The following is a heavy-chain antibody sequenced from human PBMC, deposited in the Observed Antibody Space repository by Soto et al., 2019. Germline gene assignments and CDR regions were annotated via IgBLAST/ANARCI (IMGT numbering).Heavy chain of an antibody. D-gene: IGHD5-12*01. CDR1: GGSISSGGYY. CDR3: ASLHLVATTTSYYFGLDV. CDR2: IYYSGGT. V-gene: IGHV4-31*03. Sequence: PSETLSLTCTVSGGSISSGGYYWSWIRQHPGKGLEWIGYIYYSGGTYYNPSLKSRITISVDTSKNQFSLRLSSVTAADTAVYFYASLHLVATTTSYYFGLDVWGQGTTVTVSS. J-gene: IGHJ6*02.